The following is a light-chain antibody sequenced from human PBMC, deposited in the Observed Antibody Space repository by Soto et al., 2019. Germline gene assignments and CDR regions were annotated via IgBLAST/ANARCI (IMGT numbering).Light chain of an antibody. J-gene: IGKJ1*01. CDR1: QTISSW. Sequence: DIQMTQSPSTLSASLGDRVTITCRASQTISSWLAWYQQKPGKAPKLLIYKASTLKSGVPSRFRGSGSGTEFTLTISSLQPDDFATYYCQHYNSSSEAFGQGTKVDIK. CDR3: QHYNSSSEA. CDR2: KAS. V-gene: IGKV1-5*03.